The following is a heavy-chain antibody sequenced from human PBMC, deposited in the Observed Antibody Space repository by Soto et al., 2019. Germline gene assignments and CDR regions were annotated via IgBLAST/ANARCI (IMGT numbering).Heavy chain of an antibody. V-gene: IGHV3-48*01. J-gene: IGHJ5*01. CDR3: ARDCPGSSTTCYGNEWFDS. CDR1: GFTFSSYS. D-gene: IGHD2-2*01. Sequence: EVQLVESGGGLVQPGGSLRLSCAASGFTFSSYSMNWVRQAPGKGLEWVSYISSSRSTIYYADSVKGRFTISRDNAKKALQLQMNSPRAEDTAVYYWARDCPGSSTTCYGNEWFDSWGQGTLVTVSS. CDR2: ISSSRSTI.